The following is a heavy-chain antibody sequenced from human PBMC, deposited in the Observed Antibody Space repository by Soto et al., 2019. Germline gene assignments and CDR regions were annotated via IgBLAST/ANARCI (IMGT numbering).Heavy chain of an antibody. CDR2: INHSGST. CDR1: GVSFTGYY. D-gene: IGHD3-3*01. J-gene: IGHJ4*02. V-gene: IGHV4-34*01. Sequence: PSETLSLTCAVYGVSFTGYYWSWIRQPPGKGLEWIGEINHSGSTNYNPPVKSRVTISVDTYKKQFSLKLSSVTAADTAVYYCATSYYNFWSGYYLAYFDYWGQGTLVTVSS. CDR3: ATSYYNFWSGYYLAYFDY.